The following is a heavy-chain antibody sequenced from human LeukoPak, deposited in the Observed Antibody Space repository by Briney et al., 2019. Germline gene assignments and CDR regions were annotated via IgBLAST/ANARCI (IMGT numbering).Heavy chain of an antibody. CDR1: GGSFSGYY. CDR2: INHSGST. Sequence: PSETLSLTCAVYGGSFSGYYWSWIRQPPGKGLEWIGEINHSGSTNYNPSLKSRVTISVDTSKNQFSLKLSSVTAADTAVYYCARGYRVPDYWGQGTLVIVSS. D-gene: IGHD1-1*01. V-gene: IGHV4-34*01. CDR3: ARGYRVPDY. J-gene: IGHJ4*02.